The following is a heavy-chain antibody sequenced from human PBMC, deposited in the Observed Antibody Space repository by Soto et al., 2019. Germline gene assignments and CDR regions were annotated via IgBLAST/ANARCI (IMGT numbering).Heavy chain of an antibody. CDR2: INHSGST. V-gene: IGHV4-34*01. J-gene: IGHJ4*02. CDR1: GGSFSGYY. Sequence: SETLSLTCAVYGGSFSGYYWSWIRQPPGKGLEWIGEINHSGSTNYNPSLKSRVTISVDTSKNQFSLKLSSVTAADTAVYYCARASYYYDSSGYYYRYFLDYWGQGTLVTVSS. D-gene: IGHD3-22*01. CDR3: ARASYYYDSSGYYYRYFLDY.